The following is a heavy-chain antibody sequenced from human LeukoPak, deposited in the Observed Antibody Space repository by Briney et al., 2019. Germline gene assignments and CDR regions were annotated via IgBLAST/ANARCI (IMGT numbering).Heavy chain of an antibody. V-gene: IGHV1-8*03. CDR1: GYTFTSYG. Sequence: ASVKVSCKASGYTFTSYGINWVRQATGQGLEWMGWMNPNSGNTGYAQKFQGRVTITRNTSISTAYMELSSLRSEDTAVYYCARDLPQSNNWFDPWGQGTLVTVSS. CDR3: ARDLPQSNNWFDP. J-gene: IGHJ5*02. CDR2: MNPNSGNT.